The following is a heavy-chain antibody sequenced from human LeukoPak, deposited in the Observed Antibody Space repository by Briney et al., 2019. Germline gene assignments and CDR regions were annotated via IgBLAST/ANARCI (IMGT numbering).Heavy chain of an antibody. Sequence: GGSLRLSCAASGFSFSDYYMSWIRRAPGKGLEWVSYISSGGSSIHYADSVKGRFTISRDNAKNSLYMEMNSLRAEDTAVYYCARGDWYSFDHWGQGTLVTVSS. V-gene: IGHV3-11*01. CDR1: GFSFSDYY. CDR2: ISSGGSSI. D-gene: IGHD6-19*01. CDR3: ARGDWYSFDH. J-gene: IGHJ4*02.